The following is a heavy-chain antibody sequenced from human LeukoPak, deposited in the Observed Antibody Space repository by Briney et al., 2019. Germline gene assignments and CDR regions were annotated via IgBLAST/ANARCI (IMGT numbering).Heavy chain of an antibody. D-gene: IGHD4-17*01. CDR1: GFTVSSYA. J-gene: IGHJ4*02. V-gene: IGHV3-30-3*01. Sequence: PGRSLRLSCAAAGFTVSSYAMHWVRQAPGKGLEWVAVISYDGSNKYYADSVKGRFTISRDNSKNTLYLQMNSLRAEDTAVYHCARGTRYGDLDYWGQGTLVTVSS. CDR3: ARGTRYGDLDY. CDR2: ISYDGSNK.